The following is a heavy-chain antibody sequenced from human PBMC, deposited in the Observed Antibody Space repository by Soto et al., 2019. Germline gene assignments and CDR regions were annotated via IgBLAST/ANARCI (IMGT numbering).Heavy chain of an antibody. CDR2: IYYSGST. D-gene: IGHD1-26*01. Sequence: SETLSLTCTVSGGSISSSSYYWGWIRQPPGKGLEWIGSIYYSGSTYYNPSLKSRVTISVDTSKNQFSLKLSSVTAADTAVYYCASSSGARYFDYWGQGTLVTVSS. CDR1: GGSISSSSYY. CDR3: ASSSGARYFDY. J-gene: IGHJ4*02. V-gene: IGHV4-39*01.